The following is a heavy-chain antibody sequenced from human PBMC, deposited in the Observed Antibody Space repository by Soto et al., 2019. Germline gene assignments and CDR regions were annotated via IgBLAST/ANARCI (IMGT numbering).Heavy chain of an antibody. CDR2: TYYRSKWYN. V-gene: IGHV6-1*01. CDR1: GDSVSSNSAA. Sequence: PSQTLSLTCAISGDSVSSNSAAWNWIRQSPSRGLEWLGRTYYRSKWYNDYAVSVKSRITINPDTSKNQFSLQLNSVTPEDTAVYYCARSIAVAGTLRYYYGMDVWGQGTTVTAP. D-gene: IGHD6-19*01. J-gene: IGHJ6*02. CDR3: ARSIAVAGTLRYYYGMDV.